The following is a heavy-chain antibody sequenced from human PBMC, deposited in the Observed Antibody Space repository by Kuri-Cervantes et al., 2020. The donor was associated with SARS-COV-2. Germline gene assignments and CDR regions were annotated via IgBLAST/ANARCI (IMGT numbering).Heavy chain of an antibody. Sequence: SVKVSCKASGGTFSSYAISWVRQAPGQGLEWMGGIIPIFGTANYAQKFQGRVTITADESTSTAYMELSRLRSDDTAVYYCARDFPFGGDYWGQGILVTVSS. J-gene: IGHJ4*02. CDR1: GGTFSSYA. CDR2: IIPIFGTA. CDR3: ARDFPFGGDY. V-gene: IGHV1-69*13. D-gene: IGHD3-16*01.